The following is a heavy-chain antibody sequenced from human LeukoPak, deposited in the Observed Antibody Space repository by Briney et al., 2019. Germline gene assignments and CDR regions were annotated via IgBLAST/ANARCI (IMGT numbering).Heavy chain of an antibody. V-gene: IGHV4-34*01. CDR2: INHSGST. Sequence: SETLSPTCAVYGGSFSGYYWSWIRQPPGKGLEWIGEINHSGSTNYNPSLKSRVTISVDTSKNQFSLKLSSVTAADTAVYYCASLWPYQLSAFDIWGQGTLVTVSS. CDR3: ASLWPYQLSAFDI. J-gene: IGHJ3*02. CDR1: GGSFSGYY. D-gene: IGHD2-2*01.